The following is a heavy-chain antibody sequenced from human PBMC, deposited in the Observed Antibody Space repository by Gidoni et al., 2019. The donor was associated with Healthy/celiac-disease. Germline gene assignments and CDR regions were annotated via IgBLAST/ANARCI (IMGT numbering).Heavy chain of an antibody. D-gene: IGHD3-10*01. V-gene: IGHV4-61*01. J-gene: IGHJ3*02. CDR1: GGSVSSGSYY. CDR2: IYYSGST. Sequence: QVQLQESGPGLVKPSETLSLTCPVSGGSVSSGSYYWSWIRQPPGKGLEWIGYIYYSGSTNYNPSLKSRVTISVDTSKNQFSLKLSSVTAADTAVYYCARGERELLWFGELSPYRFGAFDIWGQGTMVTVSS. CDR3: ARGERELLWFGELSPYRFGAFDI.